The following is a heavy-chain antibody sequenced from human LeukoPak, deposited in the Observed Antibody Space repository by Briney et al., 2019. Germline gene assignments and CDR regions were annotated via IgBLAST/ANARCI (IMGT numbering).Heavy chain of an antibody. CDR1: GYTFPSYG. D-gene: IGHD6-25*01. Sequence: ASVTVSCKPSGYTFPSYGINWVRQAPGQGLEWMGWISTYNGNTNYAQKLQGRVTMTTDTPTSTAYMELRSLRSDDTAVYYCARISPAAHFDYWGQGTLVTVSS. CDR2: ISTYNGNT. J-gene: IGHJ4*02. V-gene: IGHV1-18*01. CDR3: ARISPAAHFDY.